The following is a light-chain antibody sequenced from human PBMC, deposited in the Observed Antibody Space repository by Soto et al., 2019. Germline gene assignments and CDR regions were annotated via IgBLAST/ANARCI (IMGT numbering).Light chain of an antibody. CDR2: GAS. V-gene: IGKV3-20*01. Sequence: EIVLTPSPGTLSLSPWERATLSSSASQSVSSSYLAWYQQKPGQAPRLLIYGASSRATGIPDRFSGSGSGTDFTLTISRLEPEDFAVYYCQQYGSSLPITFGQGTRLEIK. CDR1: QSVSSSY. CDR3: QQYGSSLPIT. J-gene: IGKJ5*01.